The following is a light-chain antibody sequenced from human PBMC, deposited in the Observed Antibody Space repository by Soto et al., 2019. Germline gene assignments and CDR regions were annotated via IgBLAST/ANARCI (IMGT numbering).Light chain of an antibody. CDR3: AAWDDSLSGVL. CDR2: RST. V-gene: IGLV1-47*01. J-gene: IGLJ2*01. Sequence: QSVLTQPPSASGTPGQRVTISCSGSSSNIGVNSVYWYQQLPGTAPKLLIYRSTQRPSGVPDRFSGSKSGTSASLAISGLRSEDEADYYCAAWDDSLSGVLFGGGTKLTVL. CDR1: SSNIGVNS.